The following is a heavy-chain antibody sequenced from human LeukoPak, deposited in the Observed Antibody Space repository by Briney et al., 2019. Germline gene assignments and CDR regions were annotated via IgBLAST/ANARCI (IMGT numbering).Heavy chain of an antibody. CDR3: ARVGWFGDYGMDV. Sequence: ASVKVSCKASGYAFTSYYMHWVRQAPGQGLEWMGIINPSGGSTSYAQKFQGRVTMTRDTSTSTVYMELSSLRSEDTAVYYCARVGWFGDYGMDVWGQGTTVTVSS. D-gene: IGHD3-10*01. J-gene: IGHJ6*02. V-gene: IGHV1-46*01. CDR1: GYAFTSYY. CDR2: INPSGGST.